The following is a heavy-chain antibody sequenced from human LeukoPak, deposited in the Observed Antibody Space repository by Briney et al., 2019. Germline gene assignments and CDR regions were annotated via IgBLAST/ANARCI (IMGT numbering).Heavy chain of an antibody. Sequence: GRSLRLSCAASGLTFSSYGIHWVRQAPGKGLEWVAVSSYDGNNKYYADSVKGRFTISRDNARNSLYLQMNSLRDEDTAMYYCAKDTGGYNLFCDYWGQGDLITVSS. CDR3: AKDTGGYNLFCDY. CDR1: GLTFSSYG. D-gene: IGHD5-24*01. V-gene: IGHV3-30*18. CDR2: SSYDGNNK. J-gene: IGHJ4*02.